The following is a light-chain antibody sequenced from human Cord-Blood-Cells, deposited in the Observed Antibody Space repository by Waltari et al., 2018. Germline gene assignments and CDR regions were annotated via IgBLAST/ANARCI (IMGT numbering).Light chain of an antibody. Sequence: DIVMTQSPDSLAVSLGERATINCKSSQSVLYSSNNKNYLAWYQQKPGQPPKLLCYWASTRESGVPDRFSGSGSGTDFTLTISSLQAEDVAVYYCQQYYSTPPTFGGGTKVEIK. J-gene: IGKJ4*01. CDR3: QQYYSTPPT. CDR2: WAS. CDR1: QSVLYSSNNKNY. V-gene: IGKV4-1*01.